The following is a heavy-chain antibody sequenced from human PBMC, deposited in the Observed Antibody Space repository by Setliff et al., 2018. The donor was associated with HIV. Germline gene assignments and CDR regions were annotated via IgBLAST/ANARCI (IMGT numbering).Heavy chain of an antibody. J-gene: IGHJ5*02. Sequence: GGSLRLSCAASGFTFSSYGMSWVRQAPGKGLEWVSYITSSSDTIYYADSVKGRFTISRDNARNSLYLQMNSLRAEDTAVYYCARASFPRYCSITSCFEKGWFDPWGQGTLVTVSS. D-gene: IGHD2-2*01. CDR3: ARASFPRYCSITSCFEKGWFDP. V-gene: IGHV3-48*01. CDR2: ITSSSDTI. CDR1: GFTFSSYG.